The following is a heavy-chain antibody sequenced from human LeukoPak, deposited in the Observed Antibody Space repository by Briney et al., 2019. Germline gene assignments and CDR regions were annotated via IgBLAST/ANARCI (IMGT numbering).Heavy chain of an antibody. Sequence: GGSLRLSCAASGFTFSSYGMHWVRQAPGKGLEWVAVISYDGSNKYYADSVKGRFTISRDNPKNTLYLQMNSLRAEDTAVYYCAKEDRMTFGDYWGQGTLVTVSS. J-gene: IGHJ4*02. D-gene: IGHD3/OR15-3a*01. CDR3: AKEDRMTFGDY. V-gene: IGHV3-30*18. CDR2: ISYDGSNK. CDR1: GFTFSSYG.